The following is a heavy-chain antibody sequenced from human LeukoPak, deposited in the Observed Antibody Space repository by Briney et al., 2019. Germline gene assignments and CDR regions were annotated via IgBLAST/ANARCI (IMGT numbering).Heavy chain of an antibody. V-gene: IGHV3-23*01. D-gene: IGHD3-3*01. CDR1: GFTFSSYA. CDR2: ISGSNTST. CDR3: AKDQAEDFWSGPDY. J-gene: IGHJ4*02. Sequence: GGSLRLSCAASGFTFSSYAMNWVRQAPGKGLEWVSVISGSNTSTYYADSVKGRFTISRDNSKNTLYLQMNSLRAEDTAVYYCAKDQAEDFWSGPDYWGQGTLVTVSS.